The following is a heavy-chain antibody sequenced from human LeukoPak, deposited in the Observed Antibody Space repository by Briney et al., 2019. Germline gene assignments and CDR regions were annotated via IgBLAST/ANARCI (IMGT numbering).Heavy chain of an antibody. J-gene: IGHJ3*02. CDR1: GYTFTGYY. CDR3: ARDSSGWSGPYAFDI. V-gene: IGHV1-2*04. Sequence: ASVKVSCKASGYTFTGYYMHWVRQAPGQGLEWMGWINPNSGGTNFAQKFQGWVTMTRDTSISTAYMELSRLRSDDTAVYYCARDSSGWSGPYAFDIWGQGTMVTVSS. CDR2: INPNSGGT. D-gene: IGHD6-19*01.